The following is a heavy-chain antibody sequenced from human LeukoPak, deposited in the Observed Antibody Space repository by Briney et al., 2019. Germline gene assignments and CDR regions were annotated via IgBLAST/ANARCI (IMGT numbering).Heavy chain of an antibody. J-gene: IGHJ6*03. V-gene: IGHV1-69*06. CDR3: ARAYRDYYYYYYMDV. Sequence: SVKVSCKASGGTFSSYAISWVRQAPGQGLEWMGGIIPIFGTANYAQKFQGRVTITADKSTSTAYMELSSLRSEDTAVYYCARAYRDYYYYYYMDVWGKGTTVTVSS. D-gene: IGHD3-16*02. CDR2: IIPIFGTA. CDR1: GGTFSSYA.